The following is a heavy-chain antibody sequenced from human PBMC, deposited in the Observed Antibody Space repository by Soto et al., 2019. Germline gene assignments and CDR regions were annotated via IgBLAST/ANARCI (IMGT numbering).Heavy chain of an antibody. CDR2: ISGSGGST. Sequence: EVQLLESGGGLVQPGGSLRLSCAASGFTFSSYAMSWVRQAPGKGLEWVSAISGSGGSTYYADSVKGRFTISRDNSKNTLYLHMNSLRAEDTAVYYCAKKDGDYDYFDYWGQGTLVTVSS. V-gene: IGHV3-23*01. CDR1: GFTFSSYA. J-gene: IGHJ4*02. CDR3: AKKDGDYDYFDY. D-gene: IGHD4-17*01.